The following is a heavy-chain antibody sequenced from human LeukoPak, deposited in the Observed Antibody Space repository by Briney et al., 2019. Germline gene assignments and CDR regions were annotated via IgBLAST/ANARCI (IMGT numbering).Heavy chain of an antibody. Sequence: PGGSLRLSCAASAFTFSSYEMNWVRQAPGKGLEWVSYISSSGSTIYYADSVKGRFTVSRDNAGKSLYVQMNSLRVEDTAVYYCARDSGRFRLDYWGQGVLVTVSS. J-gene: IGHJ4*02. CDR3: ARDSGRFRLDY. D-gene: IGHD6-19*01. V-gene: IGHV3-48*03. CDR1: AFTFSSYE. CDR2: ISSSGSTI.